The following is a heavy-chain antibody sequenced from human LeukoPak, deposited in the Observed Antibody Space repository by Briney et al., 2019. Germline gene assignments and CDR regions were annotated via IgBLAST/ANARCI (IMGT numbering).Heavy chain of an antibody. CDR2: IRFDGSNN. J-gene: IGHJ3*02. CDR1: GFTFSTYG. V-gene: IGHV3-30*02. CDR3: AKDGVTIFGVVIIGGGYAFDI. D-gene: IGHD3-3*01. Sequence: GGSLRLSCAASGFTFSTYGMHWVRQAPGKGLEWVAFIRFDGSNNSYADSVKGRFTISRDNSKNTLYLQMNSLRAEDMAVYYCAKDGVTIFGVVIIGGGYAFDIWGQGTMVTVSS.